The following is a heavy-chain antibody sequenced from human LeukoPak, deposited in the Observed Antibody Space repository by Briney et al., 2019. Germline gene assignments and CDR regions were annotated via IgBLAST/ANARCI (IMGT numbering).Heavy chain of an antibody. D-gene: IGHD3-10*01. J-gene: IGHJ4*02. Sequence: GGSLRPSCAASGFTFRNYVIHWVRQAPGKGLEWVAVTSSDLNVKLYADSVKGRFTISRDNSRSTLYLQMNSLRPEDTAIYYCAREGYYGSGSPPSLYFDYWGQGTLVTVSS. CDR2: TSSDLNVK. CDR1: GFTFRNYV. V-gene: IGHV3-30-3*01. CDR3: AREGYYGSGSPPSLYFDY.